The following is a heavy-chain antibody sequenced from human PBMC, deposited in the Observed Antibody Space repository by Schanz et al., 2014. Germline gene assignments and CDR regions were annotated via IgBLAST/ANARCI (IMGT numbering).Heavy chain of an antibody. Sequence: QVQLVQSGAEVKKPGASVKVSCRASGYPFTSDSMHWVRQAPGQGLEWMGMINPSGGSTTYAQKFQGRVTMTRDTSTSTVYMELSSLRSEDTAVYYCARGRTFDYWGQGTLVTVSS. CDR1: GYPFTSDS. CDR2: INPSGGST. J-gene: IGHJ4*02. CDR3: ARGRTFDY. V-gene: IGHV1-46*01.